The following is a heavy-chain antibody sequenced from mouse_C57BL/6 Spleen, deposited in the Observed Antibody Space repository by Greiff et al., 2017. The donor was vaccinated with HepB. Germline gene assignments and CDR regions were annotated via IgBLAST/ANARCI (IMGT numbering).Heavy chain of an antibody. CDR2: IDPSDSYT. CDR1: GYTFTSYW. J-gene: IGHJ3*01. D-gene: IGHD2-3*01. V-gene: IGHV1-50*01. CDR3: ARGRYDGYSWFAY. Sequence: QVQLKQPGAELVKPGASVKLSCKASGYTFTSYWMQWVKQRPGQGLEWIGEIDPSDSYTNYNQKFKGKATLTVDTSSSTAYMQLSSLTSEDSAVYYCARGRYDGYSWFAYWGQGTLVTVSA.